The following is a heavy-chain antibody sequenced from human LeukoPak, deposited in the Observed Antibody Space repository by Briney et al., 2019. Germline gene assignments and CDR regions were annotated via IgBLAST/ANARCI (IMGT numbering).Heavy chain of an antibody. CDR3: ARPYSSRQNYYYYMDV. CDR2: IIPIFGTA. V-gene: IGHV1-69*05. D-gene: IGHD6-13*01. J-gene: IGHJ6*03. CDR1: GGTFSSYA. Sequence: SVMVSCKASGGTFSSYAISWVRQAPGQGLEWMGGIIPIFGTANYAQKFQGRVTITTDESTSTAYMELSSLRSEDTAVYYCARPYSSRQNYYYYMDVWGKGTTVTVSS.